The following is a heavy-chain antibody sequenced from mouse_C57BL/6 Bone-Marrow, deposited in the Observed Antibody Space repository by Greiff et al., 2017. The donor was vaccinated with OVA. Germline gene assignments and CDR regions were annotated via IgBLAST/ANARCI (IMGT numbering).Heavy chain of an antibody. CDR3: ARCRWLQLNWYFDV. CDR2: INPSNGGT. CDR1: GYTFTSYW. V-gene: IGHV1-53*01. Sequence: QVQLQQPGTELVKPGASVKLSCKASGYTFTSYWMHWVKQRPGQGLEWIGNINPSNGGTNYNEKFKSKATLTVDKSSSTAYMQLSSLTSEDSAVYYGARCRWLQLNWYFDVWGTGTTVTVSS. D-gene: IGHD2-3*01. J-gene: IGHJ1*03.